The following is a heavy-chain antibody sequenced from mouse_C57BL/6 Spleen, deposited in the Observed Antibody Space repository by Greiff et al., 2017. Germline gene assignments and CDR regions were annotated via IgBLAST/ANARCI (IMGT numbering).Heavy chain of an antibody. CDR1: GFSFNTYA. CDR3: ERQGSNSLFDY. D-gene: IGHD2-5*01. J-gene: IGHJ2*01. Sequence: EVQLQESGGGLVQPKGSLKLSCAASGFSFNTYAMNWVRQAPGKGLEWVARIRSKSNNYATYYADSVKDRFTISRDDSESMRYLQMNNLKTEDTAMYYCERQGSNSLFDYWGQGTTLTVSS. V-gene: IGHV10-1*01. CDR2: IRSKSNNYAT.